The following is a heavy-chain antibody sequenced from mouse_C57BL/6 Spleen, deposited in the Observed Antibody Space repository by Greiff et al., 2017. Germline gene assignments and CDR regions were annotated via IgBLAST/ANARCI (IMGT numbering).Heavy chain of an antibody. CDR1: GYAFTNYL. CDR3: ARKSRGYYAMDY. Sequence: QVQLQQSGAELVRPGTSVKVSCKASGYAFTNYLIEWVKQRPGQGLEWIGVINPGSGGTNYNEKFKGKATLTADKSSSTAYMQLSSLTSEDSAVYFCARKSRGYYAMDYWGQGTSVTVSS. V-gene: IGHV1-54*01. CDR2: INPGSGGT. J-gene: IGHJ4*01. D-gene: IGHD1-1*01.